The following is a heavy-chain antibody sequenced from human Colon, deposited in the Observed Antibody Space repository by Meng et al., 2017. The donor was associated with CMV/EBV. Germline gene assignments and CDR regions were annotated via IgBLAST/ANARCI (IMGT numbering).Heavy chain of an antibody. CDR1: GFTFTNYA. CDR2: IPFDGNNE. J-gene: IGHJ5*02. CDR3: ARDLSNYDGNWFDP. V-gene: IGHV3-30*04. Sequence: GGSLRLSCAASGFTFTNYAMHWVRQPPGKGLEWVAVIPFDGNNEHYADSVKGRFTISRDPFKSAVYLQMNSLRVEDTAVYYCARDLSNYDGNWFDPWGQGTLVTVSS. D-gene: IGHD4-11*01.